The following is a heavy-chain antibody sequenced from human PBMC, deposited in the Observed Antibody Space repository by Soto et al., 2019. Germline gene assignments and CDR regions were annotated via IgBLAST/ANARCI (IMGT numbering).Heavy chain of an antibody. CDR2: IYYSGST. CDR3: ASGERGRYYGIGAFDY. J-gene: IGHJ4*02. V-gene: IGHV4-39*01. D-gene: IGHD1-26*01. Sequence: SETLSLTCTVSGGSISSSSYYWGWIRQPPGKGLEWIGSIYYSGSTYYNPSLKSRVTISVDTSKNQFSLKLSSVTAADTAVYYCASGERGRYYGIGAFDYWGQGTLVTVSS. CDR1: GGSISSSSYY.